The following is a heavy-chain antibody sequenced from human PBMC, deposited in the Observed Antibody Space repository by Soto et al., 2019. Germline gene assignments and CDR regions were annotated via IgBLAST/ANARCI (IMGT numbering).Heavy chain of an antibody. CDR2: ILHDGSAE. D-gene: IGHD4-4*01. CDR3: ARSRDGYSFYFYYGMDG. V-gene: IGHV3-30*03. CDR1: GFIFTSFD. Sequence: PGGPLRLSCAASGFIFTSFDMHWVRQAPGKGLEWMALILHDGSAEYYADSVKGRFTISRDNSKNTLYLQMNSLTAEDTAVYYCARSRDGYSFYFYYGMDGWGQGTTVTVSS. J-gene: IGHJ6*02.